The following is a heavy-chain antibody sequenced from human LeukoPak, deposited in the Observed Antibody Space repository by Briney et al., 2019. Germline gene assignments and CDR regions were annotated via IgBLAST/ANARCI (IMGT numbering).Heavy chain of an antibody. J-gene: IGHJ3*02. V-gene: IGHV4-39*01. CDR1: GGSISSSSYY. D-gene: IGHD3-22*01. CDR2: IYYSGST. CDR3: ARHLNYYDSSGNYSDAFDI. Sequence: PSETLSLTCTVSGGSISSSSYYWGWIRQPPGKGLEWIGSIYYSGSTYYNPSLKSRVTISVDTSKNQFSLKLSSVTAADTAVYYCARHLNYYDSSGNYSDAFDIWGQGTMVTVSS.